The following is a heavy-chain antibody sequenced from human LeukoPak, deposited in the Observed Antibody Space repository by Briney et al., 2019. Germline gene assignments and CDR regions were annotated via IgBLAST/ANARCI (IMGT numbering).Heavy chain of an antibody. CDR3: ARVIPNDSGCDY. CDR1: GFTFSSYE. CDR2: ISSSSTYI. V-gene: IGHV3-21*01. J-gene: IGHJ4*02. D-gene: IGHD4/OR15-4a*01. Sequence: GGSLRLSCAASGFTFSSYEMNWVRQAPGKGLEWVSSISSSSTYIYYADSVKGRFTISRDNAKNSLYLQMNSLRAEDTAVYYCARVIPNDSGCDYWGQGTLVTVSS.